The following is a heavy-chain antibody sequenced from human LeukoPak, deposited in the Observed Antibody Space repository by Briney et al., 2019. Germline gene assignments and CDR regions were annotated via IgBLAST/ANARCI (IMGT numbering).Heavy chain of an antibody. Sequence: GGSLRLSCVASGFTFGKYWMSWVRQAPGKGLEWVSYISSSSSTIYYADSVKGRFTISRDNAKNSLYLQMNSLRDEDTAVYYCARRAAYFDYWGQGTLVTVSS. J-gene: IGHJ4*02. V-gene: IGHV3-48*02. D-gene: IGHD6-13*01. CDR2: ISSSSSTI. CDR3: ARRAAYFDY. CDR1: GFTFGKYW.